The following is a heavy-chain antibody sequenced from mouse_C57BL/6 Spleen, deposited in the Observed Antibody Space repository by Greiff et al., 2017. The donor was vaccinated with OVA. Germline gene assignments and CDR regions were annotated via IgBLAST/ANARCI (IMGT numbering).Heavy chain of an antibody. CDR1: GFTFSSYA. CDR2: ISDGGSYT. D-gene: IGHD1-1*01. V-gene: IGHV5-4*03. Sequence: EVQLVESGGGLVKPGGSLKLSCAASGFTFSSYAMSWVRQTPEKRLEWVATISDGGSYTYYPDNVKGRFTISRDNAKNNLYLQMSHLKSEDTAMYYCARRSLITTVVSPAYYFDYWGQGTTLTVSS. CDR3: ARRSLITTVVSPAYYFDY. J-gene: IGHJ2*01.